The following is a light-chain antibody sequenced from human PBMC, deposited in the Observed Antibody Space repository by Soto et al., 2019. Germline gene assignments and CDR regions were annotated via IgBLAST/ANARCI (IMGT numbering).Light chain of an antibody. CDR1: ETIASY. J-gene: IGKJ1*01. V-gene: IGKV1-39*01. Sequence: DIQMTQSPSSLSASVGDRVTITCRASETIASYVNWYQQRPGKAPKLLIYAASSLQSGVPSRFGGSGYGTDFTLTISSLQPEDFATYYCQQTYNPPWTFGHGTRL. CDR2: AAS. CDR3: QQTYNPPWT.